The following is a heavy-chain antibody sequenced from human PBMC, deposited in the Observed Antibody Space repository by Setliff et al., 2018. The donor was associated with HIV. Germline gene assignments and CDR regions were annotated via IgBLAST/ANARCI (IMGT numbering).Heavy chain of an antibody. J-gene: IGHJ4*02. CDR3: ARDVGGPYYYDSSGPPYYY. D-gene: IGHD3-22*01. Sequence: PGGSLRLSCAASGFTFSSYAMHWVRQAPGKGLEWVAVISYDGSNKYYADSVKGRFTISRDNSKNTLYLQMNSLRAEDTAVYYCARDVGGPYYYDSSGPPYYYWGQGTLVTVSS. V-gene: IGHV3-30-3*01. CDR1: GFTFSSYA. CDR2: ISYDGSNK.